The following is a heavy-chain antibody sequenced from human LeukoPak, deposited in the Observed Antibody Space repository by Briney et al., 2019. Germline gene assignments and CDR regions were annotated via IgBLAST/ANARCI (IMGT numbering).Heavy chain of an antibody. J-gene: IGHJ4*02. CDR3: AKDQGIQLWSSFPYYFDY. CDR2: ISGSGGST. CDR1: GFTFSSYA. D-gene: IGHD5-18*01. V-gene: IGHV3-23*01. Sequence: PGGSLRLSCAASGFTFSSYAMSWVRQAPGKGLEWVSAISGSGGSTYYADSVKGRFTISRDNSKNTLYLQMNSLRAEDTAVYYCAKDQGIQLWSSFPYYFDYWGQGTLVTVSS.